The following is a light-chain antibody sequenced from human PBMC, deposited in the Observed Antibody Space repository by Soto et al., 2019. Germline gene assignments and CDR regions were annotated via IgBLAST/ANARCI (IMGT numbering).Light chain of an antibody. Sequence: DIQMTQSPSTLSASVGDRVTITCRASQSISSWLAWYQQKPGKAPKLLIYDASSLESGVPSRFSGSGSGTDFSLTSSSRQPDDFATYYCQQYHSYYPWTFGQGTKVEIE. CDR3: QQYHSYYPWT. CDR1: QSISSW. J-gene: IGKJ1*01. V-gene: IGKV1-5*01. CDR2: DAS.